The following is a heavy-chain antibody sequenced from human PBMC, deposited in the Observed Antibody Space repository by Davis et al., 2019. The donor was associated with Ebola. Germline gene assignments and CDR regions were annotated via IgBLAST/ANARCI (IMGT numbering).Heavy chain of an antibody. CDR2: IYYSGST. D-gene: IGHD3-3*01. Sequence: MPGGSLRLSCAVSGGSISSGGYYWSWIRQPPGKGLEWIGYIYYSGSTNYTPSLKSRVTISVDTSKNQFSLKLSSVTAADTAVYYCAGNDFSFRSGLDPWGQGTLVTVSS. V-gene: IGHV4-61*08. CDR3: AGNDFSFRSGLDP. J-gene: IGHJ5*02. CDR1: GGSISSGGYY.